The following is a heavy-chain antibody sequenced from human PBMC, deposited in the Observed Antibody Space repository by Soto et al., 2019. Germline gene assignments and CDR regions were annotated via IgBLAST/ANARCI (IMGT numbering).Heavy chain of an antibody. CDR3: ARASSRWGSDAAH. CDR1: GFSVSGNY. Sequence: VQVVESGGGLIQPGGSLRLSCAASGFSVSGNYMGWVRQAPGKGLEWVSAIYSGGSTHYADSVKGRFTISRDNSKNTLYLQMNSLRAEETAVYYCARASSRWGSDAAHWGQGTLVTVSS. D-gene: IGHD7-27*01. J-gene: IGHJ4*02. CDR2: IYSGGST. V-gene: IGHV3-53*01.